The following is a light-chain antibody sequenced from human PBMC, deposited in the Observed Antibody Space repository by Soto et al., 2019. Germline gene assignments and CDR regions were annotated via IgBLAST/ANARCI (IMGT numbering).Light chain of an antibody. CDR2: NNN. CDR3: ATWDDSLNGVV. J-gene: IGLJ2*01. Sequence: QSVLTQPPSASGTPGQTVTISCSGSSSNIARNTESWYQGVPGTAPRLLIYNNNQRPSGVPDRFSASKSGTSASLAISGLQSEDEADYYCATWDDSLNGVVFGGGTKVTVL. CDR1: SSNIARNT. V-gene: IGLV1-44*01.